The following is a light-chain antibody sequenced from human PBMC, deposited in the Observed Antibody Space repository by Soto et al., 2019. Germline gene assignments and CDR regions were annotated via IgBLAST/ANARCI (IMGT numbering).Light chain of an antibody. J-gene: IGLJ2*01. CDR1: SSDVGSYEY. CDR3: SSFTSSNTVV. CDR2: DVS. V-gene: IGLV2-14*03. Sequence: QSALTQPASVSGSPGQSITISCTGTSSDVGSYEYVSWYQQRPDKAPKLMMYDVSHRPSGVSNRFSGSKSGNTASLTISGLQAEDEAVYFCSSFTSSNTVVFGGGTKLTVL.